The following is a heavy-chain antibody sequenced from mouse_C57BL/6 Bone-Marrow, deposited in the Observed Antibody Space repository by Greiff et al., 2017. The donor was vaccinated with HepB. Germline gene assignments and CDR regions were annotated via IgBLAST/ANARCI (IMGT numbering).Heavy chain of an antibody. J-gene: IGHJ3*01. Sequence: QVQLQQPGAELVKPGASVKLSCKASGYTFTSYWMHWVKQRPGQGLEWIGMIHPNSGSTNYNEKFKSKATLTVDKSSSAAYMQLSSLTSEDSAVYYCARDGRSSFAYWGQGTLVTVSA. D-gene: IGHD1-1*01. V-gene: IGHV1-64*01. CDR1: GYTFTSYW. CDR2: IHPNSGST. CDR3: ARDGRSSFAY.